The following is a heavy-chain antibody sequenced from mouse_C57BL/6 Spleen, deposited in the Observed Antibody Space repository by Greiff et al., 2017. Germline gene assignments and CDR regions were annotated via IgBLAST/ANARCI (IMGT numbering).Heavy chain of an antibody. J-gene: IGHJ2*01. Sequence: DVKLQESGGGLVQPGGSMKLSCVASGFTFSNYWMNWVRQSPERGLGWVAQIRLKSDNYATHYAEYGKGRFTISRDDSKSSVYLQMNNLRAEDTGIYYCIPPRDYDDDDWGQSTTLTVAS. CDR2: IRLKSDNYAT. D-gene: IGHD2-4*01. CDR1: GFTFSNYW. CDR3: IPPRDYDDDD. V-gene: IGHV6-3*01.